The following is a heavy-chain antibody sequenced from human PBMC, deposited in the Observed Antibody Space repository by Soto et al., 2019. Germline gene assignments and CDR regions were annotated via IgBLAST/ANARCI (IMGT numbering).Heavy chain of an antibody. Sequence: QVQLVQSGAEVKKPGSSVKVSCKGSVGAFSSYAISWVRQPPGQGLEWMGGIIPIFGTANYAQKFQGRVTITADESTSTAYMELSSLRSEDTGVYYCARTPLPIEGATPFDYWGQGTLVTVSS. D-gene: IGHD1-26*01. CDR1: VGAFSSYA. V-gene: IGHV1-69*12. J-gene: IGHJ4*02. CDR3: ARTPLPIEGATPFDY. CDR2: IIPIFGTA.